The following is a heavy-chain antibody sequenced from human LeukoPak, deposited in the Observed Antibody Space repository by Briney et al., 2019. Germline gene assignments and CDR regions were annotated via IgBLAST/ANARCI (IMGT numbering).Heavy chain of an antibody. D-gene: IGHD6-13*01. CDR3: AKSSLGSGWYRRGFDY. CDR1: GFTFSSYD. V-gene: IGHV3-23*01. J-gene: IGHJ4*02. Sequence: GGSLRLSCAASGFTFSSYDMNWVRQAPWKGLEWVSDVSGSGVSTYYADSVKGRFTVSRDNSRDTLYLQMNSLRVEDTAIYYCAKSSLGSGWYRRGFDYWGQGSLVTVSS. CDR2: VSGSGVST.